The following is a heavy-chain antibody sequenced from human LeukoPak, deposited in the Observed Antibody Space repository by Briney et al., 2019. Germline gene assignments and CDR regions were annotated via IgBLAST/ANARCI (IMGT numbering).Heavy chain of an antibody. CDR2: IYYSGST. CDR1: GGSISSYY. J-gene: IGHJ5*02. CDR3: ARQRSSGSIINP. V-gene: IGHV4-59*08. Sequence: SQTLSLTCTVSGGSISSYYWTWIRQPPGKGLEWIGYIYYSGSTNYNPSLKSRVTISVDTSENQFSLKLSSVTAADTAVYYCARQRSSGSIINPWGQGTLVTVSS. D-gene: IGHD6-19*01.